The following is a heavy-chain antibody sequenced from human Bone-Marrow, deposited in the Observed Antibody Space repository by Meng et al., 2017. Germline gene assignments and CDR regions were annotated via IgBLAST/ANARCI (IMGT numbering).Heavy chain of an antibody. J-gene: IGHJ4*02. CDR1: GGSISSNTW. CDR3: ARVEGGYGIYYFDY. CDR2: VYHNGDT. D-gene: IGHD3-22*01. Sequence: SETLSLTCGVPGGSISSNTWWSWVRQPPGKGLEWIGEVYHNGDTNYNPSLKSRVTISVAKSKNQFSLRLNSVTAADTAVYYCARVEGGYGIYYFDYWGQGTLVTVSS. V-gene: IGHV4-4*02.